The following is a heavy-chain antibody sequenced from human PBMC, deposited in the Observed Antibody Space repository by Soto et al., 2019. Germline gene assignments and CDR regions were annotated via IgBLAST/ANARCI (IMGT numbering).Heavy chain of an antibody. CDR2: IYYSGST. J-gene: IGHJ4*02. Sequence: SETLSLTCTVSGGSISSGGYYWSWIRQHPGKGLEWIGYIYYSGSTYYNPSLKSRVTISVDTSKNQFSLKLSSVTAADTAVYYCARGTYQLPSYYFDYWGQGTLVTVSS. D-gene: IGHD2-2*01. CDR3: ARGTYQLPSYYFDY. CDR1: GGSISSGGYY. V-gene: IGHV4-31*03.